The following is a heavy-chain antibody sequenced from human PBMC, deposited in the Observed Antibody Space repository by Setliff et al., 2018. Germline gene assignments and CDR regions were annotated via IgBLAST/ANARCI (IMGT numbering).Heavy chain of an antibody. J-gene: IGHJ4*02. V-gene: IGHV1-46*01. CDR3: ARDLGDGYNYPYYFDY. Sequence: ASVKVSCKASGYTFTRYGISWVRQAPGQGLEWMGIINPSGGSTSYAQKFQGRVTMTRDTSTSTVYMELSSLRPEDTAVYYCARDLGDGYNYPYYFDYWGQGTLVTVSS. CDR2: INPSGGST. D-gene: IGHD5-12*01. CDR1: GYTFTRYG.